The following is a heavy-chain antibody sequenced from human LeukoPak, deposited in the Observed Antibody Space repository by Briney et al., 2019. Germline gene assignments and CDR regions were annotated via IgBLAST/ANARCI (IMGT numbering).Heavy chain of an antibody. J-gene: IGHJ4*02. Sequence: SETLSLTCAVYGGSFSGYYWSWIRQPPGKGLEWIGEINHSGSTNYNPSLKSRVTISVDTSKNQFSLKLSSVTAADMAVYYCARAGIAAAPDYWGQGTLVTVSS. CDR3: ARAGIAAAPDY. V-gene: IGHV4-34*01. CDR2: INHSGST. D-gene: IGHD6-13*01. CDR1: GGSFSGYY.